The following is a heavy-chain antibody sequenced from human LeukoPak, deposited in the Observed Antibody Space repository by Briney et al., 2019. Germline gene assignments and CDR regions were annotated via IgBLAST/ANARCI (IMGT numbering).Heavy chain of an antibody. CDR3: ARKNYGDYGVGAFDI. CDR1: GFSLRTSGVG. CDR2: IYWDDDK. Sequence: SGPTLVNPTQPLTLTCTFSGFSLRTSGVGVGWIRQPPGRALEWLALIYWDDDKRYSPSLKSRLTITKDTSKNQVVLTMTNMDPVDTATYYCARKNYGDYGVGAFDIWGQGTMVTVSS. V-gene: IGHV2-5*02. J-gene: IGHJ3*02. D-gene: IGHD4-17*01.